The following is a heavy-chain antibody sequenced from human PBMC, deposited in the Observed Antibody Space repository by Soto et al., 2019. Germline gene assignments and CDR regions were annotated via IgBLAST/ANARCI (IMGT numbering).Heavy chain of an antibody. V-gene: IGHV3-33*06. CDR3: AKVIRMIVNSFDY. J-gene: IGHJ4*02. Sequence: GGSLRLSCAASGFTFSSYGMHWVRQAPGKGLEWVAVIWYDGSNKYYADSVKGRFTISRDNSKNTLYLQMNSLRAEDTAVYYCAKVIRMIVNSFDYWGQGTLVTSPQ. D-gene: IGHD3-22*01. CDR2: IWYDGSNK. CDR1: GFTFSSYG.